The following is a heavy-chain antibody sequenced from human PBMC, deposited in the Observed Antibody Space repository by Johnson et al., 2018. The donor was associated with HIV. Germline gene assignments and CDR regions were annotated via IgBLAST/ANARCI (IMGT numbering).Heavy chain of an antibody. J-gene: IGHJ3*02. V-gene: IGHV3-30*19. CDR1: GFAFSNYG. Sequence: VQLVESVGGVVQPGGSLRLSCAASGFAFSNYGLHWVRQAPGKGLEWVAVISYDGSNKYYADSVKGRFTISRDNSKNTLYLQMNSLRAEDTAVYYCARASDAFDIWGQGTMVTVSS. CDR3: ARASDAFDI. CDR2: ISYDGSNK.